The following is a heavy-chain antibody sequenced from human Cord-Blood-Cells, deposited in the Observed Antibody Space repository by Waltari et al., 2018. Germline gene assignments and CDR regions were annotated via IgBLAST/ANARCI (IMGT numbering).Heavy chain of an antibody. CDR1: GYPFTGYY. Sequence: QVQLVQSGAELKKPGASVKVSCKASGYPFTGYYMHWLRQAPGQRLEWMGRINPNRGGTNYAQKSQGRGTMTRDTSISTAYRELSRLRSDDTAVYYCAREGESYDILTGYYNWFDPWGQGTLVTVSS. CDR2: INPNRGGT. V-gene: IGHV1-2*06. CDR3: AREGESYDILTGYYNWFDP. D-gene: IGHD3-9*01. J-gene: IGHJ5*02.